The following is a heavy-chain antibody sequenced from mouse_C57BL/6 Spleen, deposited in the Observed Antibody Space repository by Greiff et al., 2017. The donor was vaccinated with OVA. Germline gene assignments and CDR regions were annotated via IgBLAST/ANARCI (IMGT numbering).Heavy chain of an antibody. CDR1: GFTFSDAW. J-gene: IGHJ1*03. D-gene: IGHD1-1*01. CDR2: IRNKANNHAT. CDR3: TSFTTVVAIDWYFDV. Sequence: EVQGVESGGGLVQPGGSMKLSCAASGFTFSDAWMDWVRQSPEKGLEWVAEIRNKANNHATYYAESVKGRFTISRDDSKSSVYLQMNSLRAEDTGIYYCTSFTTVVAIDWYFDVWGTGTTVTVSS. V-gene: IGHV6-6*01.